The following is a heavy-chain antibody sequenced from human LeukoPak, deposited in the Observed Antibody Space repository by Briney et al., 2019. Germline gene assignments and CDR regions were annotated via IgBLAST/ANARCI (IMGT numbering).Heavy chain of an antibody. J-gene: IGHJ4*02. Sequence: SETLSLTCTVSGGSISSSSYYWGWIRQPPGKGLEWIGSIYYSGSTYYNPSLKSRVTISVDTSKNQFSLKLGSVTAAEMAGYYCARLKPMIVMAYGFRTREGTTYQFDYWGQGTLVTVSS. CDR2: IYYSGST. V-gene: IGHV4-39*07. D-gene: IGHD3-22*01. CDR1: GGSISSSSYY. CDR3: ARLKPMIVMAYGFRTREGTTYQFDY.